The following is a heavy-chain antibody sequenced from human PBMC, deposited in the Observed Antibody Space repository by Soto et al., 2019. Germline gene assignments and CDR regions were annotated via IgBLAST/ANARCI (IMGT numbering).Heavy chain of an antibody. CDR3: ARKTLTYYYDSSASY. CDR1: GFTFSSYW. D-gene: IGHD3-22*01. V-gene: IGHV3-7*01. CDR2: IKQDGSEK. J-gene: IGHJ4*02. Sequence: PGGSLRLSCAASGFTFSSYWMSWVRQAPGKGLEWVANIKQDGSEKYYVDSVKGRFTISRDNAKNSLYLQMNSLRAEDTAVYYCARKTLTYYYDSSASYWGQGTLVTVSS.